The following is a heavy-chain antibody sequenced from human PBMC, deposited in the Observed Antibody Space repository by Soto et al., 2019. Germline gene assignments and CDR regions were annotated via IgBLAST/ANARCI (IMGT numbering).Heavy chain of an antibody. CDR2: INYNGGTT. J-gene: IGHJ4*02. CDR1: GFPFSSHA. CDR3: VTRGGIEARNLDY. D-gene: IGHD6-6*01. Sequence: PGGSLRLSCSASGFPFSSHAMHWVRQAPGKGLEYVSAINYNGGTTYYGDSVKGRFTISRDNSKNTLYLQMSSLKVEDTAVYHCVTRGGIEARNLDYWGQGTLVTVSS. V-gene: IGHV3-64D*06.